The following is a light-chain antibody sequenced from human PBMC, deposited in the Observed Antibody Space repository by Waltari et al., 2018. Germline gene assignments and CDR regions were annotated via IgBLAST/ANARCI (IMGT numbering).Light chain of an antibody. CDR2: WAS. V-gene: IGKV4-1*01. CDR1: QSVLSRSNNKDY. CDR3: HQYNDLPWT. J-gene: IGKJ1*01. Sequence: DIVMTQSPDSLAVSLGERATINCKSSQSVLSRSNNKDYLAWYQQKSGQPPKLLIYWASTRKSGVPARFSGSGSGTDFTRTINSLQAEDVAIYCCHQYNDLPWTFGPGTKVEIK.